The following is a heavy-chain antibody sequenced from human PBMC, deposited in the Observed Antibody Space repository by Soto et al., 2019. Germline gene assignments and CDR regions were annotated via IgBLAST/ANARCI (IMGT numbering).Heavy chain of an antibody. Sequence: QVQLVQSGAEMKEPGSSVKVSCKTSGGTFSSSAISWLRQAPGQGLEWMGGIIPLFRTPDYAQKFQGRVTIAADESTSTAYMELSSLTSEDTAVYYCARDNDRIQLGGNYYYMVDVWGQGTRITVPS. CDR2: IIPLFRTP. CDR3: ARDNDRIQLGGNYYYMVDV. J-gene: IGHJ6*02. D-gene: IGHD1-1*01. CDR1: GGTFSSSA. V-gene: IGHV1-69*12.